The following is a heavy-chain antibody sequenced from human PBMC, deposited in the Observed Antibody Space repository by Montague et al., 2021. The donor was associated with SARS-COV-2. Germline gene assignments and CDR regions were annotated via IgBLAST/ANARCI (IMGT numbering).Heavy chain of an antibody. CDR3: AKETAAIGNPLFDS. D-gene: IGHD4-23*01. CDR1: GFTFSSYA. CDR2: IVNNGRKS. V-gene: IGHV3-23*01. J-gene: IGHJ4*02. Sequence: SLRLSWAASGFTFSSYAMGWVRQAPGKGLEWVSGIVNNGRKSFYADSVKGRFVISRDNSDKMVYLQLNSPRAEDTAIYYCAKETAAIGNPLFDSWGQGTLITVSS.